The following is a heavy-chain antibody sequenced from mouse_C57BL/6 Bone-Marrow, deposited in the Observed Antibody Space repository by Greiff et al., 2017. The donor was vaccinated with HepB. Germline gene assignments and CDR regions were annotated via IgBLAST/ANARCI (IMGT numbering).Heavy chain of an antibody. CDR3: AREDYGSCWFAY. V-gene: IGHV5-12*01. D-gene: IGHD2-4*01. J-gene: IGHJ3*01. CDR2: ISNGGGST. Sequence: EVKVEESGGGLVQPGGSLKLSCAASGFTFSDYYMYWVRQTPEKRLEWVAYISNGGGSTYYPDTVKGRFTISRDNAKNTLYLQMSRLKSEDTAMYYCAREDYGSCWFAYGGQGTLVTVSA. CDR1: GFTFSDYY.